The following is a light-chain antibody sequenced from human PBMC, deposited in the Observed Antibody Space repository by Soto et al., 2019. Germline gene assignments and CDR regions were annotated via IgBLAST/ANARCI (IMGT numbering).Light chain of an antibody. J-gene: IGKJ4*01. CDR2: GAS. V-gene: IGKV3-15*01. CDR3: QQYHTWPIT. CDR1: QGVSRK. Sequence: DIVMTQSPATLSVAPGERVTFSCRASQGVSRKLAWYQHKPGQAPRLLISGASTGATGIPARFSGSGSGTEFTLTISGLQSEDCAIYYCQQYHTWPITFGGGTRWRS.